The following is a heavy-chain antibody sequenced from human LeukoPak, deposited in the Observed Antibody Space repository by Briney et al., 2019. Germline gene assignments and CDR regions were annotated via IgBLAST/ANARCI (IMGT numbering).Heavy chain of an antibody. J-gene: IGHJ4*02. V-gene: IGHV1-24*01. CDR3: ATCTDSGSYYALDY. CDR2: FDPEDGET. CDR1: GYTFTSYY. Sequence: ASVKVSCKASGYTFTSYYMHWVRQAPGKGLEWMGGFDPEDGETIYAQKFQGRVTMTEDTSTDTAYMQLSSLRSEDTAVYYCATCTDSGSYYALDYWGQGTLVTVSS. D-gene: IGHD1-26*01.